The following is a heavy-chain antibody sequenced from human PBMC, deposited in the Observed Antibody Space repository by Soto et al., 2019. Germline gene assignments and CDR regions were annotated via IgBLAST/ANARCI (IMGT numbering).Heavy chain of an antibody. J-gene: IGHJ3*02. V-gene: IGHV4-59*01. D-gene: IGHD5-12*01. CDR3: ARSNYDADAFDI. CDR2: IYYSGST. CDR1: GGSISSYY. Sequence: SETLSLTCTVSGGSISSYYWSWIRQPPGKGLEWIGYIYYSGSTNYNPSLKSRVTISVDTSKNQFSLKLSSVTAADTAVYYCARSNYDADAFDIWGQGTMVTVSS.